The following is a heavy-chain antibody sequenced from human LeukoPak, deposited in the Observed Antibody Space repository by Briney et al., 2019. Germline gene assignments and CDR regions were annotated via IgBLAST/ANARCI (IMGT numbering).Heavy chain of an antibody. Sequence: SETLSLTCTVSGGSISSSSYYWGWIRQPPGKGLEWIGSIYYSGSTYYNPSLKSRVTISVDTSKNQFSLKLSSVTAADTAVYYCARDSIAVAGYGMDVWGQGTTVTVSS. CDR2: IYYSGST. D-gene: IGHD6-19*01. CDR1: GGSISSSSYY. V-gene: IGHV4-39*07. CDR3: ARDSIAVAGYGMDV. J-gene: IGHJ6*02.